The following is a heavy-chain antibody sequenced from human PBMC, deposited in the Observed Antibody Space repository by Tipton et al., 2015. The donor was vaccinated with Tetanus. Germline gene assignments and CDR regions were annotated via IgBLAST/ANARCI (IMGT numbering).Heavy chain of an antibody. CDR3: ATTTNLYMYFDR. V-gene: IGHV1-69*01. Sequence: QSGAEVKKPGSSVKVSCKVSGDTFSKYSISWLRQATGRGPEWMGGLNPVFTTTHYVENFQDRVTITEDDSTGTGYMELSSLTPDDTALYVCATTTNLYMYFDRWGRGTQVTVTS. D-gene: IGHD1-26*01. CDR1: GDTFSKYS. J-gene: IGHJ2*01. CDR2: LNPVFTTT.